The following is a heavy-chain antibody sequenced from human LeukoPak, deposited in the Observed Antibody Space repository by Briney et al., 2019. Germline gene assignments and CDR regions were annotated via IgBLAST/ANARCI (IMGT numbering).Heavy chain of an antibody. CDR3: ARIPFVVVPAAIDY. Sequence: PSETLSLTCTVSGGSVSSGSYYWSWIRQPPGKGLEWIGYIYYSGSTNYNPSLKSRVTISVDTSKNQFSLKLSSVTAADTAAYYCARIPFVVVPAAIDYWGQGTLVTVSS. CDR2: IYYSGST. D-gene: IGHD2-2*02. V-gene: IGHV4-61*01. CDR1: GGSVSSGSYY. J-gene: IGHJ4*02.